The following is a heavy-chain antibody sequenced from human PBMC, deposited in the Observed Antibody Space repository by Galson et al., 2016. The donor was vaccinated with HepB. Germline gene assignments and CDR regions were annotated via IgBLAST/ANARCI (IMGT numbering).Heavy chain of an antibody. CDR2: SGSGGPT. CDR1: GFTFSSYA. V-gene: IGHV3-23*01. D-gene: IGHD3-9*01. Sequence: LRLSCAASGFTFSSYAMSWVRQAPGKGLEWVSSSGSGGPTYYADSVKGRFTISRDNSKNTLFLQMHSLRADDTAVYYCAKSVLEYDILTGYYRRGADYRGQGTLVTVSS. CDR3: AKSVLEYDILTGYYRRGADY. J-gene: IGHJ4*02.